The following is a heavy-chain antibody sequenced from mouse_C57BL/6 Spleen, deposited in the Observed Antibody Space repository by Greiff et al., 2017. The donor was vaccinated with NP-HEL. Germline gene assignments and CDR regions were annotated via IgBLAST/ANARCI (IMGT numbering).Heavy chain of an antibody. D-gene: IGHD2-1*01. CDR1: GYTFTSYG. V-gene: IGHV1-81*01. J-gene: IGHJ4*01. Sequence: VQLQQSGAELARPGASVKLSCKASGYTFTSYGISWVKQRTGQGLEWIGEIYPRSGNTYYNEKFKGKATLTADKSYSTAYMELRSLTSEDSAVYFCARFFYGNYRGNYAMDYWGQGTSVTVSS. CDR2: IYPRSGNT. CDR3: ARFFYGNYRGNYAMDY.